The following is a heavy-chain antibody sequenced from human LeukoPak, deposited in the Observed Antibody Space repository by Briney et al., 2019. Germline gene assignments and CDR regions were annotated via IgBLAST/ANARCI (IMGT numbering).Heavy chain of an antibody. J-gene: IGHJ6*02. CDR1: GGTFSSYA. CDR2: IIPIFGTA. Sequence: ASVKVSCMASGGTFSSYAISWVRQAPGQGLEWMGGIIPIFGTANYAQKFQGRVTITADESTSTAYMELSSLRSEDTAVYYCATSYGDYPFYYGMDVWGQGTTVTVSS. CDR3: ATSYGDYPFYYGMDV. V-gene: IGHV1-69*13. D-gene: IGHD4-17*01.